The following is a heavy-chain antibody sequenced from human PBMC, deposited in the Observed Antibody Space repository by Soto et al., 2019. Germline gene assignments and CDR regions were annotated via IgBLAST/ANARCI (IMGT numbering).Heavy chain of an antibody. Sequence: EVQLLESGGGLVQPGGSLRLSCAASGFTFSSYAMSWVRQAPGKGLEWVSAISGSGGSTYYADSVKGRFTISRDNSKNTLYLQMNSLRAEDTAVYYCARLHRIIMTTVTTALEYGGQGTLVTVSS. CDR3: ARLHRIIMTTVTTALEY. V-gene: IGHV3-23*01. J-gene: IGHJ4*02. CDR2: ISGSGGST. D-gene: IGHD4-17*01. CDR1: GFTFSSYA.